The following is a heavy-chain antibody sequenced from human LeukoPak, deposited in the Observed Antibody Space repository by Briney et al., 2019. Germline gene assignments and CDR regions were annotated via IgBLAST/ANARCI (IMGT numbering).Heavy chain of an antibody. J-gene: IGHJ4*02. V-gene: IGHV3-23*01. Sequence: GGSLRLSCAASGFTFNSYAMSWVRQAPGKGLEWVSAISGSGGSVYYADSVKGRFTISRDNSKNTLYLQMNSLRAEDTAVYYCARSDLNGYNDGDDHCGQGTLVTVAS. CDR1: GFTFNSYA. CDR2: ISGSGGSV. CDR3: ARSDLNGYNDGDDH. D-gene: IGHD5-24*01.